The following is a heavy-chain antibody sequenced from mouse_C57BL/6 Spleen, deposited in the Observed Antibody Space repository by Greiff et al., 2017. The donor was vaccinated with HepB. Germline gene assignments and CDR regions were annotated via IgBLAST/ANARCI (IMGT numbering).Heavy chain of an antibody. D-gene: IGHD1-1*01. CDR1: GYTFTSYW. J-gene: IGHJ1*03. Sequence: QVQLQQPGAELVKPGASVKLSCKASGYTFTSYWMHWVKQRPGQGLEWIGMIHPNSGSTNYNEKFKSKATLTVDKSSSTAYMQLSSLTSEDSAVYYCARSESITTVVATRDWYFDVWGTGTTVTVSS. CDR3: ARSESITTVVATRDWYFDV. V-gene: IGHV1-64*01. CDR2: IHPNSGST.